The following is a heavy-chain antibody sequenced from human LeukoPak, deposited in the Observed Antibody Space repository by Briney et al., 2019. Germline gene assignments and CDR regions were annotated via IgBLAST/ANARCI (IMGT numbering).Heavy chain of an antibody. CDR2: IWGDGSNK. J-gene: IGHJ3*01. Sequence: GGSLRLSCAASGFTFSSYGMRWVRQAPGKGLEWVAIIWGDGSNKYSADSVKGRFTISRDTSKNTLYLQMNSLRAEDTAVYYCARAFLGYSSAGICYFGAIELWGQGTMGSVS. CDR1: GFTFSSYG. D-gene: IGHD2-15*01. CDR3: ARAFLGYSSAGICYFGAIEL. V-gene: IGHV3-33*01.